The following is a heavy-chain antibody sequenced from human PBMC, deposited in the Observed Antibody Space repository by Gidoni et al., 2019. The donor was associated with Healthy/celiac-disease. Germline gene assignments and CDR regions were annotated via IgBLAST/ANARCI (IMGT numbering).Heavy chain of an antibody. V-gene: IGHV1-18*01. CDR1: GYTFTSYG. CDR3: ARFSLEWEPQDAFDI. J-gene: IGHJ3*02. D-gene: IGHD1-26*01. CDR2: ISAYNGNT. Sequence: QVQLVQSGAEVKKTGASVKVSCKASGYTFTSYGISWVRKAPGQGLEWMGWISAYNGNTNYAQKLQGRVTMTTDTSTSTAYMELRSLRSDDTAVYYCARFSLEWEPQDAFDIWGQGTMVTVSS.